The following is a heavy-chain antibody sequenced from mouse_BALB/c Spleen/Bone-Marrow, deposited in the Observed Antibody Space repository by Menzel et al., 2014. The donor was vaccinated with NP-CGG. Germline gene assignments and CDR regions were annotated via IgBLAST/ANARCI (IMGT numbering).Heavy chain of an antibody. CDR1: GYTFSSYW. V-gene: IGHV1-9*01. D-gene: IGHD2-1*01. J-gene: IGHJ2*01. CDR2: ILPGSGST. Sequence: QVQLQQSGAELMKPGASMKISCKATGYTFSSYWIEWVKQRPGHGLEWIGEILPGSGSTNYNEQFKGKATFTADASSSTAYMELSSLTSEDSAVYYCARFYDGNPTGYFDYWGQGTTLTVSS. CDR3: ARFYDGNPTGYFDY.